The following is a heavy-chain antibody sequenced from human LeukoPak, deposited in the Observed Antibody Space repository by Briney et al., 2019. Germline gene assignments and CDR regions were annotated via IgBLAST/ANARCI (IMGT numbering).Heavy chain of an antibody. J-gene: IGHJ6*02. CDR2: IYSGGST. Sequence: GGSLRLSCAASGCTVSINYMSWVRQAPGKGLEWVSVIYSGGSTYYADSVKGRFTISRDNSKNTLYLQMNSLRAEDTAVYYCARGATMVRGVTPLDYGMDVWGQGTTVTVSS. CDR3: ARGATMVRGVTPLDYGMDV. CDR1: GCTVSINY. D-gene: IGHD3-10*01. V-gene: IGHV3-53*01.